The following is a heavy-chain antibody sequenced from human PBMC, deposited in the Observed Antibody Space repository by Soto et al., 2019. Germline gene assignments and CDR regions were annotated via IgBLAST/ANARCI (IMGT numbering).Heavy chain of an antibody. CDR1: GYTFTSYA. D-gene: IGHD6-19*01. CDR2: INAGNGNT. Sequence: QVQLVQSGAEVKKPGASVKVSCKASGYTFTSYAMHWVRQAPGQRLEWMGWINAGNGNTKYSQKFQGRVTITRDTSASTAYMELSSLRSEETAVYYCARFKDSSGWYEGYYYYYGMDVWGQGTTVTVSS. V-gene: IGHV1-3*01. J-gene: IGHJ6*02. CDR3: ARFKDSSGWYEGYYYYYGMDV.